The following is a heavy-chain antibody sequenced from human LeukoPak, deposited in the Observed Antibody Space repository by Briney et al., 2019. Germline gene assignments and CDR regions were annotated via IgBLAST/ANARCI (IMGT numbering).Heavy chain of an antibody. CDR3: TTVRGSSWRYFQH. J-gene: IGHJ1*01. D-gene: IGHD6-13*01. Sequence: KTGGSLRLSCAASGITFSNAWMSWVRQAPGKGLEWVGRIKSKTDGGTTDYAAPVKGRFTISRDDSKNTVYLQMNSLKTEDTAVYYCTTVRGSSWRYFQHWGQGTLVTVSS. CDR2: IKSKTDGGTT. CDR1: GITFSNAW. V-gene: IGHV3-15*01.